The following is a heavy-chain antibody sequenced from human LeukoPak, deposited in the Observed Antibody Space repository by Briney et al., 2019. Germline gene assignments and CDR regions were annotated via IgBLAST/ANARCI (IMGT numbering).Heavy chain of an antibody. J-gene: IGHJ4*02. CDR1: GGSISNYY. D-gene: IGHD5-18*01. CDR2: IYYSGST. CDR3: ARARGFNYGYYYFDF. V-gene: IGHV4-59*01. Sequence: SETLSLTCTVSGGSISNYYWNWIRQSPGKGLEWIRYIYYSGSTNYNPSLKSRVTISLDASKSQFSLKLSSVTAADTAVYYCARARGFNYGYYYFDFWGQGTLVTVSS.